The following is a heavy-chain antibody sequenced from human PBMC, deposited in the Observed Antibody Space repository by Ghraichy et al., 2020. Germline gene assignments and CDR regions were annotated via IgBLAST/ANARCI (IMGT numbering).Heavy chain of an antibody. V-gene: IGHV2-70*11. Sequence: SGPTLVKPTQTLTLTCTFSGFSLSTSGMYVSWIRQPPGKALEWLARIDWDDDKYYSTSLKTRLTISKDTSKNQVVLTMTNMDPVDTATFYCARMTTVTTRWAFDVWGQGTMVTVSS. D-gene: IGHD4-17*01. CDR3: ARMTTVTTRWAFDV. CDR2: IDWDDDK. J-gene: IGHJ3*01. CDR1: GFSLSTSGMY.